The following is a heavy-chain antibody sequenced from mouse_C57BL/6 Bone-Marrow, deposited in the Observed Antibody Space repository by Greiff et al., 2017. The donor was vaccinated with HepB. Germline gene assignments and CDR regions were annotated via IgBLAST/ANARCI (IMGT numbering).Heavy chain of an antibody. CDR1: GFTFSSYT. Sequence: EVQLVESGGGLVKPGGSLKLSCAASGFTFSSYTMSWVRQTPEKRLEWVATISGGGGNTYYPDSVKGRFTISRDNAKNTLYLQMSSLRSEDTALYYCARRGDTAQAREFAYWGQGTLVTVSA. D-gene: IGHD3-2*02. CDR2: ISGGGGNT. CDR3: ARRGDTAQAREFAY. J-gene: IGHJ3*01. V-gene: IGHV5-9*01.